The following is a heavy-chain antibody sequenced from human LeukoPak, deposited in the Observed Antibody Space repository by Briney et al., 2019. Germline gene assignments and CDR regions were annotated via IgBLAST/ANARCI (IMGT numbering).Heavy chain of an antibody. CDR2: INTDGSST. D-gene: IGHD6-13*01. CDR3: TRDYSSCPDY. V-gene: IGHV3-74*01. CDR1: VFTFRTYW. J-gene: IGHJ4*02. Sequence: GGSLRLSCTASVFTFRTYWMHCVRQAPGKGLVWVSRINTDGSSTSYADSVKGRFTISRDNAKNTLYLQMNSLRAEDTAVYYCTRDYSSCPDYWGQGTLVTVSS.